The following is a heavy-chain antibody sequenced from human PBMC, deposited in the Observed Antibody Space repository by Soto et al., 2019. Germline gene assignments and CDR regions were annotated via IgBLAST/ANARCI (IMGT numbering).Heavy chain of an antibody. Sequence: QVQLQESGPGLVKPSQTLSLTCTVSGGSISSGDYYWSWIRQPPGKGLEWIGYIYYSGSTYYNPSLKSRVTISVDTSKNQFSLKLSSVTAADTAVYYCARGITFGGVIVGEDYWGQGTLVTVSS. V-gene: IGHV4-30-4*01. CDR2: IYYSGST. D-gene: IGHD3-16*02. CDR1: GGSISSGDYY. J-gene: IGHJ4*02. CDR3: ARGITFGGVIVGEDY.